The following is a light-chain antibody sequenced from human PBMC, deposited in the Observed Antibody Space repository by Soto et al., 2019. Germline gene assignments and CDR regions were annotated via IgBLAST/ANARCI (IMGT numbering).Light chain of an antibody. CDR2: GAS. CDR1: ETVATN. CDR3: QQYFEWPPMT. V-gene: IGKV3-15*01. Sequence: VMTQSPATLSVSPGERATLSCWASETVATNLAWYQQKPGQAPRLLISGASTRAAGISDRFRGSGSGTEFTLTNSSLRSEDSAIYYCQQYFEWPPMTVGQGTKVDIK. J-gene: IGKJ1*01.